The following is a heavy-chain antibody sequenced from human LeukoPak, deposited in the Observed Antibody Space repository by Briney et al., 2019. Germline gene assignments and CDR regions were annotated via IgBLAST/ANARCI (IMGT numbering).Heavy chain of an antibody. CDR3: ARSLNGNFDY. J-gene: IGHJ4*02. CDR2: VYYTGTS. D-gene: IGHD3-16*01. V-gene: IGHV4-59*02. CDR1: GDSVSSHY. Sequence: PSETLSLTCTVSGDSVSSHYWSWIRQPPGKGLEWIAYVYYTGTSNYNPSLKSRVTISIDTSKNQFSLKLSSVTAADTAVYYCARSLNGNFDYWGQGTLVTVSS.